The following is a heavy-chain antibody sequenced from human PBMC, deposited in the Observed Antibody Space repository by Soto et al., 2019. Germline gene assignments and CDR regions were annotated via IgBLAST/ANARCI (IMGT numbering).Heavy chain of an antibody. CDR2: IYPGDSDT. CDR1: GYSITEYW. D-gene: IGHD3-3*01. V-gene: IGHV5-51*01. Sequence: GESLKISWKGSGYSITEYWIGWVRQMPGKGLEWMGIIYPGDSDTRYSPSFQGQVTISADKSISTAYLQWSSLKASDTAMYYCARRVTIFGAVKTYYYALAVWGQGT. CDR3: ARRVTIFGAVKTYYYALAV. J-gene: IGHJ6*02.